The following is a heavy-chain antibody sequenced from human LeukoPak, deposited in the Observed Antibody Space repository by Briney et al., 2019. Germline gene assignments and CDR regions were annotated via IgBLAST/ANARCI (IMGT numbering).Heavy chain of an antibody. Sequence: SQTLSLTCAISGDSVSSNSAAWSWIRQSPSRGLEWLGRTYYRSKWYNDYAVSVKSRITINPDTSKNQFSLQLNSVTPEDTAVYYCARGRGYSGYDLDYWGQGTLVTVSS. CDR3: ARGRGYSGYDLDY. D-gene: IGHD5-12*01. CDR1: GDSVSSNSAA. J-gene: IGHJ4*02. V-gene: IGHV6-1*01. CDR2: TYYRSKWYN.